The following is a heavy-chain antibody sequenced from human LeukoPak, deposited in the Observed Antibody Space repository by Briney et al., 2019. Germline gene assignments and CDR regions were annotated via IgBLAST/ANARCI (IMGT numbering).Heavy chain of an antibody. D-gene: IGHD3-22*01. Sequence: LSLTCTLSGGSISSYYWSWVRQAPGKGLEWVSYISSSGSTIYYADSVKGRFTISRDNAKNSLYLQMNSLRAEDTALYYCARDISRGYYSYDAFDIWGQGTMVTVSS. CDR1: GGSISSYY. CDR3: ARDISRGYYSYDAFDI. V-gene: IGHV3-11*01. CDR2: ISSSGSTI. J-gene: IGHJ3*02.